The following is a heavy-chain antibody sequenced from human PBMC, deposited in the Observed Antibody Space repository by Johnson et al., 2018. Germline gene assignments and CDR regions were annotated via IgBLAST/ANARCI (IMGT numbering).Heavy chain of an antibody. CDR2: MNPNSGNA. CDR3: ATIEMELIGIDYYHGMDA. J-gene: IGHJ6*02. D-gene: IGHD5-24*01. V-gene: IGHV1-8*01. Sequence: QVQLVQSGAEVKKPGASVKVSCKASGYTFTRYDINWVRQATGQGLEWMGWMNPNSGNAGYAQKFQGRVPMTRNTSMSTAYMELRSLRFDDTAVYYCATIEMELIGIDYYHGMDAWGQGTSVTVSS. CDR1: GYTFTRYD.